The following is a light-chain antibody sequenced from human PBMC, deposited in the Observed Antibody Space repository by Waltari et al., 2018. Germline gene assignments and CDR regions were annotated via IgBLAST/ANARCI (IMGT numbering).Light chain of an antibody. Sequence: DIQLTQAPSFLSASVGDRVTVTCRASQGISNSLAWYQQKQGRAPKLLIYAASTLQSGVPSRFSGSGSGTAFALTISSLQPEDFATYYCQQLDTYPPWTFGQGTKVELK. CDR1: QGISNS. CDR2: AAS. V-gene: IGKV1-9*01. J-gene: IGKJ1*01. CDR3: QQLDTYPPWT.